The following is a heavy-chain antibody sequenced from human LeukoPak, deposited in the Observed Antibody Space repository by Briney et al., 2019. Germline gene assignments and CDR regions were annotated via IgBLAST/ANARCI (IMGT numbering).Heavy chain of an antibody. Sequence: GAAVKDSCEASGYTFTSYGISWVRQAPGQGLEWMGWISAYNGNTNYAQKLQGRVTMTTDTSTSTAYMELRSLRSDDTAVYYCARDRTGGSSWWVHWAQGSVVTVSS. CDR2: ISAYNGNT. CDR3: ARDRTGGSSWWVH. CDR1: GYTFTSYG. D-gene: IGHD6-13*01. J-gene: IGHJ4*02. V-gene: IGHV1-18*01.